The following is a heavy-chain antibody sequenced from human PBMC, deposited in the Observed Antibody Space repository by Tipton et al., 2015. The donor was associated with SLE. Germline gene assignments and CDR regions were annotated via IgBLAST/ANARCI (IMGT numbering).Heavy chain of an antibody. CDR3: ARGDVSRGGSFDI. D-gene: IGHD2-2*01. CDR2: ISDGGGT. J-gene: IGHJ3*02. V-gene: IGHV4-59*08. CDR1: GGSISSNY. Sequence: TLSLTCSVSGGSISSNYWIWIRQPPGKGLEWIGYISDGGGTNHNPSLKSRLTVAVDTSKNQFSLRLSSVTAADTARYYCARGDVSRGGSFDIWGLGTMVSVSS.